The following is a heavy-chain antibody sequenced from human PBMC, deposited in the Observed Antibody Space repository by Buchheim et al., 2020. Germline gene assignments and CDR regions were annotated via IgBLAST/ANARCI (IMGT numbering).Heavy chain of an antibody. V-gene: IGHV4-34*01. J-gene: IGHJ6*01. D-gene: IGHD3-3*01. CDR2: INHSGST. Sequence: QVQLQQWGAGLLKPSETLSLTCAVYGGSFSGYYWSWIRQPPGKGLEWIGEINHSGSTNYNPSLKSRVTISVDTSKNQFSLKLGSVTAADTAVYYCAIGVTIFGVVPRYYYYYGMDVWGQGTT. CDR3: AIGVTIFGVVPRYYYYYGMDV. CDR1: GGSFSGYY.